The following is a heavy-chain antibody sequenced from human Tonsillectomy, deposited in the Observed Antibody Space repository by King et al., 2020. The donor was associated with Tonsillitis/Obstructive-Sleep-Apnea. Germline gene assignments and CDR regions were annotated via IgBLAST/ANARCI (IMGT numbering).Heavy chain of an antibody. D-gene: IGHD2-2*01. CDR3: ARCQGGPGAMFDY. CDR2: INGDGSST. V-gene: IGHV3-74*01. J-gene: IGHJ4*02. CDR1: GFTFSNYW. Sequence: VQLVESGGGLVQPGGSLRLSCAASGFTFSNYWMYWVRQAPGKGLVWVSRINGDGSSTRSADSEKGRFTISRDKARDTLYLQMNSLRAADTAVYYCARCQGGPGAMFDYWGQGTLVTVSS.